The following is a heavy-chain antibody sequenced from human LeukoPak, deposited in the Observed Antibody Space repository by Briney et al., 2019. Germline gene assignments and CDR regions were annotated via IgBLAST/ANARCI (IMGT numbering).Heavy chain of an antibody. D-gene: IGHD3-22*01. CDR3: ARNYYYDSSGYPLLDY. Sequence: ASVKVSCKASGYTFTSYGISWVRQAPGQGLEWMGWISAYNGNTNYAQKLQGRVTMTTDTSTSTAYMELRSLRSDDTAVYYCARNYYYDSSGYPLLDYWGQGTLVTVSS. CDR1: GYTFTSYG. J-gene: IGHJ4*02. V-gene: IGHV1-18*01. CDR2: ISAYNGNT.